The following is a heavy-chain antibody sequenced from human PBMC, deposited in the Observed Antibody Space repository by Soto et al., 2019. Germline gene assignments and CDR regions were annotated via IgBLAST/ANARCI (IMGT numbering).Heavy chain of an antibody. V-gene: IGHV1-46*01. Sequence: QVQLVQSGAEVKKPGASVKVSCKASGYTFTSYYMHWVRQAPGQGLEWMGIINPSGGSTSYAQKFQGRVTMTRDTSTSTVYRELSRLRSEDTAEYYCAREGAAVAEYYYYYYGMDVWGQGTTVTVSS. CDR3: AREGAAVAEYYYYYYGMDV. D-gene: IGHD6-19*01. J-gene: IGHJ6*02. CDR2: INPSGGST. CDR1: GYTFTSYY.